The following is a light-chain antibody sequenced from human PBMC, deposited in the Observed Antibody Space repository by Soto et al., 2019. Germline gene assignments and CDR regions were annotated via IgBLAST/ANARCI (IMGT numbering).Light chain of an antibody. V-gene: IGKV3-20*01. CDR3: QQYGSSPIT. CDR1: QCVSNNY. J-gene: IGKJ5*01. CDR2: GAS. Sequence: EIFLTQSPGTLGQSPWVVATLSCRVSQCVSNNYVAFSQETSGQAPGLLIYGASNRATGILDRFSGSGSRTEFTLTISRLEPEDFAVYYCQQYGSSPITFGQGTRLEI.